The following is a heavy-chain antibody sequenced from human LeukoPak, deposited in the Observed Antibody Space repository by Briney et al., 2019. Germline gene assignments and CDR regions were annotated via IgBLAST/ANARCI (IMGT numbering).Heavy chain of an antibody. CDR1: GFTFDVYA. J-gene: IGHJ6*03. D-gene: IGHD6-13*01. Sequence: TGGSLRPSCAPSGFTFDVYAMHWVRQPPGKGLEWVSLISWVVGSTNYAHSVTGRFTISRDNSKNSLYLQMNSLRAEDTGLYYCAKDGRPIAANKRYYYMDVWGKGTTVTVSS. V-gene: IGHV3-43D*03. CDR3: AKDGRPIAANKRYYYMDV. CDR2: ISWVVGST.